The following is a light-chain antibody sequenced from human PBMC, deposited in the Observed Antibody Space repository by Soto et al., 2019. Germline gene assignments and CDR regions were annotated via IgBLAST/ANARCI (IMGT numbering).Light chain of an antibody. J-gene: IGKJ1*01. CDR1: QSVSSN. V-gene: IGKV3-15*01. Sequence: EILMTQSPANLSVSPGERATLSCRASQSVSSNLAWYQQKPAQAPRLLICGASTRATGIPARFSGRGSGTEFTLTISSLQSQDFAVYYCQQYNNWPPGTFGQGTKVEIK. CDR2: GAS. CDR3: QQYNNWPPGT.